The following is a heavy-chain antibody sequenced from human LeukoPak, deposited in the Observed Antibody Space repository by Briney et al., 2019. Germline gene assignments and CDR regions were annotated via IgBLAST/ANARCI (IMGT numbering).Heavy chain of an antibody. CDR2: ISSGGSTI. V-gene: IGHV3-48*04. D-gene: IGHD6-13*01. CDR1: GFTFSSYA. CDR3: ARNPQEYSSSWYSPYYYYMDV. J-gene: IGHJ6*03. Sequence: GGSLRLSCAASGFTFSSYAMSWVRQAPAKGLEWVSYISSGGSTIYYADSVKGRFTISRDNAKNSLYLQMNSLRAEDTAVYYCARNPQEYSSSWYSPYYYYMDVWGKGTTVTVSS.